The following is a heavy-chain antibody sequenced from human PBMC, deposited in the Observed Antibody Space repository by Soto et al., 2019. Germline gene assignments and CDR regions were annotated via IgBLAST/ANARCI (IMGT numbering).Heavy chain of an antibody. V-gene: IGHV3-73*02. CDR1: GFTFSGSA. J-gene: IGHJ4*02. CDR3: GRPPYYGSGSYEGY. Sequence: EVQLVESGGGLVQPGGSLKLSCAASGFTFSGSAMHWVRQASGKGLEWVGRIRSKANSYATAYAASVKGRFTVSRDDSKNTAYLQMSSLKIEDTAVYYRGRPPYYGSGSYEGYWGQGTLVIVSS. CDR2: IRSKANSYAT. D-gene: IGHD3-10*01.